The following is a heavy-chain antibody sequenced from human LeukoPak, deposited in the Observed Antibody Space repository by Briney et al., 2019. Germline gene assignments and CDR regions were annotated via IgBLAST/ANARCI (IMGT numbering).Heavy chain of an antibody. CDR1: GFTFSSYG. V-gene: IGHV3-30*03. D-gene: IGHD3-10*01. CDR2: ISYDGSNK. Sequence: GGSLRLSWAASGFTFSSYGMHGVRQAPGKRLWRVAVISYDGSNKYYADSVKGRFTISRDNSKNTLYLQMNSLRAEDTAVYYCATGSSSPYYYYGMDVWGKGTTVTVSS. J-gene: IGHJ6*04. CDR3: ATGSSSPYYYYGMDV.